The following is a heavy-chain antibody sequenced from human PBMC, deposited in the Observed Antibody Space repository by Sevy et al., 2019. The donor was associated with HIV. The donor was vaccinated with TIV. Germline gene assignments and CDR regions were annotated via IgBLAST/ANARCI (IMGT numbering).Heavy chain of an antibody. CDR1: GFTFSKYS. J-gene: IGHJ3*02. V-gene: IGHV3-23*01. D-gene: IGHD1-1*01. CDR3: ASEHNWDDAFDI. CDR2: LSFGCGEI. Sequence: GGSLRLSCAASGFTFSKYSMSWVRQPPGKGLEWVSTLSFGCGEINYADSVKGRFTISRDNSKSTLYLQMNSLRGEDTAVYFCASEHNWDDAFDIWGQGTMVTVSS.